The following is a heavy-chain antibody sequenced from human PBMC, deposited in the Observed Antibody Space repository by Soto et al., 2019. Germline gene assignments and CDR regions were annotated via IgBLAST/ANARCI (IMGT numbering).Heavy chain of an antibody. V-gene: IGHV1-18*01. D-gene: IGHD3-9*01. J-gene: IGHJ4*02. Sequence: ASVKVSCKASGYTFTSYGISWVRQAPGQGLEWMGWISAYNGNTNYAQKLQGRVTMTTDTSTSTAYMELRSLRSDDTAVYYCERVEHYDILTGYLVYWGQGTLVNVSS. CDR1: GYTFTSYG. CDR3: ERVEHYDILTGYLVY. CDR2: ISAYNGNT.